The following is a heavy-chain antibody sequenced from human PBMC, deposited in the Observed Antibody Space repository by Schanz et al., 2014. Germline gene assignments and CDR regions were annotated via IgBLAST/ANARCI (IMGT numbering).Heavy chain of an antibody. D-gene: IGHD2-2*03. V-gene: IGHV3-23*01. J-gene: IGHJ4*02. CDR1: GFTFFGSFA. CDR2: MIGSGSSV. CDR3: ARALRHGYCNVVGCQNGGWFDI. Sequence: EVQLLESGGGLVQPGGSLRLSCVASGFTFFGSFAMSWVRQAPGKGLEWDSRMIGSGSSVFYADSVKGRFTISRDSSSNTLYLQVNSLRPEDTAVYYCARALRHGYCNVVGCQNGGWFDIWGQGTLVIVSS.